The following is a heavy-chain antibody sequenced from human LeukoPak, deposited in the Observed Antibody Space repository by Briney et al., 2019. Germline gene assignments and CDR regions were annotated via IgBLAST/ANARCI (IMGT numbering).Heavy chain of an antibody. V-gene: IGHV3-23*01. J-gene: IGHJ6*02. Sequence: GGSLRLSCAASGFTFSSYAMSWVRQAPGKGLEWVSAISGSGGSTYYADSVKGRFTISRDNSKNTLYLQMNSLRAEDTAVYYCAKGGSSSWYYGMDVWGQGTTVTVSS. CDR1: GFTFSSYA. CDR3: AKGGSSSWYYGMDV. D-gene: IGHD6-13*01. CDR2: ISGSGGST.